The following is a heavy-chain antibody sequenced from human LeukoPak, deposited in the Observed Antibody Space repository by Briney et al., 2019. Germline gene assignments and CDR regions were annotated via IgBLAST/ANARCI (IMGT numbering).Heavy chain of an antibody. CDR3: ARGGRSTIFQGSWFDP. J-gene: IGHJ5*02. CDR1: GFTFSDYY. D-gene: IGHD3-9*01. V-gene: IGHV3-11*05. CDR2: ISSSSSYT. Sequence: GGSLRLSCAASGFTFSDYYMSWIRQAPGKGLEWVSYISSSSSYTNYADSVKGRFTISRDNAKNSLYLQMNSLRAEDTAVYYCARGGRSTIFQGSWFDPWGQGTLVTVSS.